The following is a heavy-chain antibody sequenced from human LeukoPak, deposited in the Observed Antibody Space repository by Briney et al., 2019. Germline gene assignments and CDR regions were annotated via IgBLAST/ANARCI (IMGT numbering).Heavy chain of an antibody. J-gene: IGHJ4*02. CDR1: GGSISGYY. V-gene: IGHV4-59*12. CDR3: ASDSYSYGYGY. CDR2: IYYSGGT. D-gene: IGHD5-18*01. Sequence: SETLSLTCTVSGGSISGYYWSWIRQSPGKGLEWIAYIYYSGGTNYNPSLKSRVTISVDTSKNQFSLKLSSVTAADTAVYYCASDSYSYGYGYWGQGTLVTVSS.